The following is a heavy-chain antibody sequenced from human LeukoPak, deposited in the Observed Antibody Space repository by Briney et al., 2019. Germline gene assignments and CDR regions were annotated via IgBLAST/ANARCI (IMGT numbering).Heavy chain of an antibody. CDR1: GGTFSSYA. CDR3: ARVGLMYSGSYYLDY. CDR2: IIPIFGTA. J-gene: IGHJ4*02. V-gene: IGHV1-69*13. D-gene: IGHD1-26*01. Sequence: SMKVSCKASGGTFSSYAISWVRQAPGQGLEWMGGIIPIFGTANYAQKFQGRVTITADESTSTAYMELSSLRSEDTAVYYCARVGLMYSGSYYLDYWGQGTLVTVSS.